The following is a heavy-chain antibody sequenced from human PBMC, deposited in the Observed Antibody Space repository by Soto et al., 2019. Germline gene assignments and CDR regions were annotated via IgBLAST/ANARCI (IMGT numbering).Heavy chain of an antibody. CDR1: GFTFSDYY. CDR2: ISSSGSTI. CDR3: ARVRDYDFWSGYSGYFDY. D-gene: IGHD3-3*01. V-gene: IGHV3-11*01. Sequence: GGSLRLSCAASGFTFSDYYMSWIRQAPGKGLEWVSYISSSGSTIYYADSVKGRLTISRDNAKNSLYLQMNSLRAKDTAVYYCARVRDYDFWSGYSGYFDYWGQGTLVTVSS. J-gene: IGHJ4*02.